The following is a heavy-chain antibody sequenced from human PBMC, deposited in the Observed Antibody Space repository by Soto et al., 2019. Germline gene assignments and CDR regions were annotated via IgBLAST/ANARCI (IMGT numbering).Heavy chain of an antibody. D-gene: IGHD3-10*01. J-gene: IGHJ5*02. V-gene: IGHV4-39*01. Sequence: SETLSLTCTVSGGSISSSSYYWGWIRQPPGKGLEWIGSIYYSGSTYYNPSLKSRVTISVHTSKNQFSLKLSSVTAADTAVYYCARQVSSWGTMVRGVIPRGFSDNWFDPWGQGTLVTVSS. CDR1: GGSISSSSYY. CDR2: IYYSGST. CDR3: ARQVSSWGTMVRGVIPRGFSDNWFDP.